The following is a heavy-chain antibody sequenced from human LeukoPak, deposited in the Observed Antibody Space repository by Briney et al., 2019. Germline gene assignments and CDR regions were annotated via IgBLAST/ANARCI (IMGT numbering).Heavy chain of an antibody. V-gene: IGHV3-23*01. CDR2: ISDSGSLT. J-gene: IGHJ4*02. D-gene: IGHD6-19*01. CDR3: AKDARRTNGWYFFDY. Sequence: GGSLRLPCAASGFAFSSLAMGWVRQAPGQGLEWVSVISDSGSLTNYADSVKGRFTISRDNSKNTLFLQMNSLRVEDTAVYYCAKDARRTNGWYFFDYWGQGTLVTVSP. CDR1: GFAFSSLA.